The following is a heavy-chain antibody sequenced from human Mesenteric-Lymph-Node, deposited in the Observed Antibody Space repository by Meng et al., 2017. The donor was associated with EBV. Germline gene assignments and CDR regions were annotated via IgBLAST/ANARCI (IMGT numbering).Heavy chain of an antibody. D-gene: IGHD3-9*01. CDR2: TYYRSKWYN. Sequence: HEQLPQSGPGPVKPSQTLSLTCAMPGDSVSNINGGWNWIRQSPSRGLEWLGRTYYRSKWYNDYAVSVKGRITINPDTTKNQVSLQLNSVTPEDTAVYYCAGVGSTISTDWFDTWGQGTLVTVSS. V-gene: IGHV6-1*01. J-gene: IGHJ5*02. CDR1: GDSVSNINGG. CDR3: AGVGSTISTDWFDT.